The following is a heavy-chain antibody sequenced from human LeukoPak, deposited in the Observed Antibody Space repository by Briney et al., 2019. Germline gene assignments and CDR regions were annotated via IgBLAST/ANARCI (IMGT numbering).Heavy chain of an antibody. J-gene: IGHJ4*02. CDR1: GFTFSSYA. Sequence: GGSLRLSCAASGFTFSSYAMHWVRQAPGKGLEWVAVISYDGSNKYYADSVKGRFTISRDNSKNTLYLQMNSLRAEDTAVYYCAKGALQQQLLTRRGDYFDYWGQGTLVTVSS. V-gene: IGHV3-30*04. CDR2: ISYDGSNK. D-gene: IGHD6-13*01. CDR3: AKGALQQQLLTRRGDYFDY.